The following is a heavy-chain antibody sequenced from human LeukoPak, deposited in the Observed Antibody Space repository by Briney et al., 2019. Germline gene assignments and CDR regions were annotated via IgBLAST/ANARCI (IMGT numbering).Heavy chain of an antibody. V-gene: IGHV3-21*04. CDR2: ISRTSESI. J-gene: IGHJ4*02. CDR3: ANTPGVVVAATREDY. D-gene: IGHD2-15*01. Sequence: GGSLRLSCAASGFTFNTYSMSWVRQAPGKGLEWVSIISRTSESIFYADSVKGRFTISRDNARNSLYLQMNGLRAEDTAVYYCANTPGVVVAATREDYWGQGTLVTVSS. CDR1: GFTFNTYS.